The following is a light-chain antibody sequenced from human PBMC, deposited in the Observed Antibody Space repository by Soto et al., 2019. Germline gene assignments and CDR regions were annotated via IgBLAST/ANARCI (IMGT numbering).Light chain of an antibody. CDR1: QSVRSS. CDR3: QQYGTSPPT. J-gene: IGKJ1*01. CDR2: DAS. Sequence: EIVLTQSPATLSLSPGERATLSCRASQSVRSSLAWYQQKPGQAPRLLIYDASTRAIGIPARFSGGGSGTDFTLTISRLEPEDFAVYYCQQYGTSPPTFGQGTKVEI. V-gene: IGKV3-11*01.